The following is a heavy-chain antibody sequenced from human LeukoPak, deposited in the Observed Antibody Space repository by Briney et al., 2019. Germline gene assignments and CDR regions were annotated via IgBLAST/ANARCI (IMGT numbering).Heavy chain of an antibody. V-gene: IGHV1-2*02. CDR3: ARDNAYITMIVA. J-gene: IGHJ5*02. Sequence: ASVKVSSKASGGTFISYGISWGRQAPGQGLEEMGWINPNSGGTNYAQKFQGRVTMTRDTSISTAYMELSRLRSDDTAVYYCARDNAYITMIVAWGQGTLVTFSS. CDR1: GGTFISYG. CDR2: INPNSGGT. D-gene: IGHD3-22*01.